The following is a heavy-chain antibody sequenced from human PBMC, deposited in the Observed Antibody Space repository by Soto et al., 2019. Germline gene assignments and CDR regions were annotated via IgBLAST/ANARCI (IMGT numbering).Heavy chain of an antibody. CDR2: IYHSGST. CDR3: ARGGDYYSWCDY. CDR1: GGSIISSNW. V-gene: IGHV4-4*02. D-gene: IGHD1-26*01. J-gene: IGHJ4*02. Sequence: SETLSLTCAVSGGSIISSNWWSCVRQPPGKGLEWIGEIYHSGSTNYNPSLKSRVTISVDKSKNQFSLKPSSVTAADTAVYYCARGGDYYSWCDYWGQGTLVTVSS.